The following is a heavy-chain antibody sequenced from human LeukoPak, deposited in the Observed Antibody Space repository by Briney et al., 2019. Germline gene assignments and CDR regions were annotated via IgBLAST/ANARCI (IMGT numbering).Heavy chain of an antibody. Sequence: GGSLRLSCAASGFIFSSYSMNWVRQAPGKGLEWVSGIIGTGTTYYADSVKGRFTISRDISKNTLYLQMNSLRAEDTAVYYCAHGSMYQLDYWGQGTLVTVSS. CDR3: AHGSMYQLDY. D-gene: IGHD2-2*01. J-gene: IGHJ4*02. CDR1: GFIFSSYS. CDR2: IIGTGTT. V-gene: IGHV3-23*01.